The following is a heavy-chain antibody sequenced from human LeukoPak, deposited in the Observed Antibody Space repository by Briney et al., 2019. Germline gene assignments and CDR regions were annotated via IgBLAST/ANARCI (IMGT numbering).Heavy chain of an antibody. CDR3: ATTRDYYGNSGYTLLQD. J-gene: IGHJ1*01. CDR1: GSTFSTYA. Sequence: SVKVSCKASGSTFSTYAINWVRQAPGQGLEWMGGIIPILGTSNYAQRFQGRVTIIADESSGTAYMTLSSLRSEDTAIYYCATTRDYYGNSGYTLLQDWGLGTLVTVSS. CDR2: IIPILGTS. V-gene: IGHV1-69*13. D-gene: IGHD3-22*01.